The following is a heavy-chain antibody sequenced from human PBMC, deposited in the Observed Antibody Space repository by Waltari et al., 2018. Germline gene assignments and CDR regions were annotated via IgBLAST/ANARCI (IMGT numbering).Heavy chain of an antibody. J-gene: IGHJ4*02. CDR2: RKYDGSEK. V-gene: IGHV3-7*03. D-gene: IGHD3-10*01. CDR3: ATFRWLCY. CDR1: ELTFSRYW. Sequence: EVQVVESGGALVQPGGSLRLSCVVSELTFSRYWMTWVRQASGRGVGWVGNRKYDGSEKNYGDSVRGRFTISRDNARNKVYLQMNSLRSEDTAVYYCATFRWLCYWGQGTLVTVSS.